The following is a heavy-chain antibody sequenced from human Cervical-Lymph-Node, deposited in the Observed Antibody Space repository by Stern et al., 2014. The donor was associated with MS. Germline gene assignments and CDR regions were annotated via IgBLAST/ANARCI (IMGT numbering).Heavy chain of an antibody. CDR3: AREGGNTAEYFQH. D-gene: IGHD4-23*01. CDR1: GFTFSSSG. V-gene: IGHV3-33*01. CDR2: IWYDESNR. J-gene: IGHJ1*01. Sequence: VQLVESGGGVVQPGRSLRLSCAASGFTFSSSGMHWVRQAPGKGLEWLASIWYDESNRYYADSVKGRFTISRDNSKNTLYLQMNSLRAEDTAVYYCAREGGNTAEYFQHWGQGTLVTVSS.